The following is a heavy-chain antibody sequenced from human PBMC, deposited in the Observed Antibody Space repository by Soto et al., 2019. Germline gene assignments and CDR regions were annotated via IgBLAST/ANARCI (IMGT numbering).Heavy chain of an antibody. D-gene: IGHD6-13*01. CDR3: AKGYSTSWYYFDS. Sequence: GGSLRLSCAASGFTFSGYAMIWVRQAPGKGLDWVSAISGSGDNTYYADSVKGRFTISRDISKNTLYLQMNSLRAEDTAVYYCAKGYSTSWYYFDSWGQGTLVTVSS. J-gene: IGHJ4*02. CDR1: GFTFSGYA. CDR2: ISGSGDNT. V-gene: IGHV3-23*01.